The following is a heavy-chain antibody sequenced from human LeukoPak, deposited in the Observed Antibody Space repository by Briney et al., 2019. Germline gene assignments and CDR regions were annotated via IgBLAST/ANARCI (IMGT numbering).Heavy chain of an antibody. Sequence: PGGSLRLSCAASGFILSNAWMTWVRQAPGKGLEWVGHIKSKTDGGTADYAAPVKGRFTISRDDSKNMVYLQMNSLKIEDTAVYYCTTDFESSGWVGGFTDHWGQGTLVTVSS. V-gene: IGHV3-15*01. CDR1: GFILSNAW. J-gene: IGHJ4*02. D-gene: IGHD6-19*01. CDR3: TTDFESSGWVGGFTDH. CDR2: IKSKTDGGTA.